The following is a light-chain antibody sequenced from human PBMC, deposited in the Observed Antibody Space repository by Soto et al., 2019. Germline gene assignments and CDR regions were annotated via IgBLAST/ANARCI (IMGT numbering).Light chain of an antibody. J-gene: IGKJ4*02. Sequence: EIVLTQSPGTLSLSPAERATLSCRASQSVSSNYLAWYQQKPGQAPRLLIYGASSRATGIPERFSGSGSGTDFTLTISRLEPEYFAVYYCQQYGSSPPLTFGGGNKMEIK. CDR1: QSVSSNY. V-gene: IGKV3-20*01. CDR2: GAS. CDR3: QQYGSSPPLT.